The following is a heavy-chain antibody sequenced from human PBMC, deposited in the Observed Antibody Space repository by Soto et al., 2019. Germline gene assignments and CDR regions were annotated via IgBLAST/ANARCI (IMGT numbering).Heavy chain of an antibody. CDR2: INPKSGGT. CDR1: GYSFTDHY. Sequence: QVQLVQSGPEVKKPGASVKVSCRASGYSFTDHYLHWVRQAPGQGLEWMGWINPKSGGTKYAQKFQGGVSMTRDTSISTAYIELNTLKSDDTAVYYCAREWGSGSHWSDNWFDPWGQGTLVTVSA. CDR3: AREWGSGSHWSDNWFDP. V-gene: IGHV1-2*02. D-gene: IGHD3-10*01. J-gene: IGHJ5*02.